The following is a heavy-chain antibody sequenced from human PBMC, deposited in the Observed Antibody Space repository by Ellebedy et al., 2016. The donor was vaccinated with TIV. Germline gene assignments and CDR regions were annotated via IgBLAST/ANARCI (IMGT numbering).Heavy chain of an antibody. CDR2: ISSSSSTI. J-gene: IGHJ6*02. Sequence: GESLKISXAASGFTFSSYSMNWVRQAPGKGLEWVSYISSSSSTIYYADSVKGRFTISRDNAKNSLYLQMNSLRDEDTAVYYCARDKRDGYNYYYYYGMDVWGQGTTVTVSS. CDR1: GFTFSSYS. V-gene: IGHV3-48*02. CDR3: ARDKRDGYNYYYYYGMDV. D-gene: IGHD5-24*01.